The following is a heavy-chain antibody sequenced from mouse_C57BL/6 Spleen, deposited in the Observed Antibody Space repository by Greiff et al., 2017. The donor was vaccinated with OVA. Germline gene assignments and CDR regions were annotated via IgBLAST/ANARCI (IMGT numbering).Heavy chain of an antibody. CDR1: GYTFTSYW. Sequence: QVQLQQPGAELVKPGASVKLSCKASGYTFTSYWMPWVKQRPGRGLEWIGWIDPNSGGTKYNEKFKSKATLTVDKPSSTAYMQLSSLTSEDSAVYYCAREGYGSSYFDYWGQGTTLTVSS. J-gene: IGHJ2*01. D-gene: IGHD1-1*01. V-gene: IGHV1-72*01. CDR3: AREGYGSSYFDY. CDR2: IDPNSGGT.